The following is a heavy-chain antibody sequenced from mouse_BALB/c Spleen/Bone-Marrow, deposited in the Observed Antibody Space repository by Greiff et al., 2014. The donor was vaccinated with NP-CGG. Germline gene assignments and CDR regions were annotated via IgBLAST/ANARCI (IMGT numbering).Heavy chain of an antibody. CDR1: GFSLTSYG. D-gene: IGHD1-1*01. J-gene: IGHJ4*01. CDR3: ARAYGSSYDPYYYAMDY. CDR2: IWAGGST. Sequence: VQLQESGPGLVAPSQSLSITCTVSGFSLTSYGVYWARQPPGKGLEWLGVIWAGGSTNYNSALMSRLSISKDNSKSQVFLKMNSLQTDDTAMYYCARAYGSSYDPYYYAMDYWGQGTSVTVSS. V-gene: IGHV2-9*02.